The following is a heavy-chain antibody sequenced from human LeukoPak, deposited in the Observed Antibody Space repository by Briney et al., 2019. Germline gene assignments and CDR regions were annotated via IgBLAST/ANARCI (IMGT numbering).Heavy chain of an antibody. Sequence: SDTLSLTCTVSGGSISSSSYYWGWIRQPPGKGLEWIASIFYIGYTYYNPSLKSRVTISVDTSKNQFSLKLSSVTAADTAVYYCARARYYYDSSGPYDYWGQGTLVTVSS. V-gene: IGHV4-39*07. CDR2: IFYIGYT. CDR3: ARARYYYDSSGPYDY. D-gene: IGHD3-22*01. CDR1: GGSISSSSYY. J-gene: IGHJ4*02.